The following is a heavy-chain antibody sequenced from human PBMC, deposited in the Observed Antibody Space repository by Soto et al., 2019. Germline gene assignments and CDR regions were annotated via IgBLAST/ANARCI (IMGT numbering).Heavy chain of an antibody. V-gene: IGHV1-3*01. CDR2: INAGNGNT. D-gene: IGHD6-13*01. CDR1: GYTFTSYA. J-gene: IGHJ4*02. Sequence: ASVKVSCKASGYTFTSYAMHWVRQAPGQRLEWMGWINAGNGNTKYSQKFQGRVTITRDTSASTAYMELSSLRSEDTAVYYCARGDSSSWKSLDYWGQGTLVTVSS. CDR3: ARGDSSSWKSLDY.